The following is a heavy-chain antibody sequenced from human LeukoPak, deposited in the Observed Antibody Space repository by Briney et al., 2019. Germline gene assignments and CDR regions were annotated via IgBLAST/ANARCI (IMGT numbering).Heavy chain of an antibody. Sequence: GGSLRLSCAASGFTFSNFDMHWVRQPAGKGLEWVSSIGPAGDTYYPDSVKGRFTISRDNAENSLYLQMYSLRAGDTAVYYCARETPVAGTNFYAMDVWGQGTTVTVSS. CDR1: GFTFSNFD. J-gene: IGHJ6*02. V-gene: IGHV3-13*01. D-gene: IGHD6-19*01. CDR2: IGPAGDT. CDR3: ARETPVAGTNFYAMDV.